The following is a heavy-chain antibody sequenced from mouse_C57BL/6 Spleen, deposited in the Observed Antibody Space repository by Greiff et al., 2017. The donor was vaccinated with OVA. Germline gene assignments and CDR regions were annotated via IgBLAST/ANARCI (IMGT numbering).Heavy chain of an antibody. CDR3: ARMSSNRYYYAMDY. Sequence: QVQLKQPGAELVKPGASVKLSCKASGYTFTSYWMQWVKQRPGQGLEWIGEIDPSDSYTNYNQKFKGKATLTVDTSSSTAYMQLSSLTSEDSAVYYCARMSSNRYYYAMDYWGQGTSVTVSS. V-gene: IGHV1-50*01. D-gene: IGHD2-5*01. J-gene: IGHJ4*01. CDR2: IDPSDSYT. CDR1: GYTFTSYW.